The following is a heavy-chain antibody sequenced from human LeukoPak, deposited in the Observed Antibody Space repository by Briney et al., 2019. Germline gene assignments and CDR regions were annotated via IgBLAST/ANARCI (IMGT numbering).Heavy chain of an antibody. Sequence: PSETLFLTCAVYGGSFSGYYWSWIRQPPGKGLEWIGEINHSGSTNCNPSLKSRVTISVDTSKNQFSLKLSSVTAADTAVYCCARGLGEVGATLGNYWGQGTLVTVSS. J-gene: IGHJ4*02. CDR3: ARGLGEVGATLGNY. V-gene: IGHV4-34*01. CDR2: INHSGST. D-gene: IGHD1-26*01. CDR1: GGSFSGYY.